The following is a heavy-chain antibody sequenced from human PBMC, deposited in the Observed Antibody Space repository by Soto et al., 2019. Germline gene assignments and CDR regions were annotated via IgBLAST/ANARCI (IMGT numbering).Heavy chain of an antibody. Sequence: GGSLRLSCAASGFTFSSYWMSWVRQAPGKGLGWVANIKQDGSEKYYVDSVKGRFTISRDNAKNSLYLEMKSPRAEDTAGYYCARSLGNWGELSFDAFDIWGQGTMVTVSS. CDR3: ARSLGNWGELSFDAFDI. V-gene: IGHV3-7*01. J-gene: IGHJ3*02. CDR2: IKQDGSEK. D-gene: IGHD3-16*02. CDR1: GFTFSSYW.